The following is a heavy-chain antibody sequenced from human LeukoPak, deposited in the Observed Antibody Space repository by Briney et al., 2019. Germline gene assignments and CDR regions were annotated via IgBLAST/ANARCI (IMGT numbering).Heavy chain of an antibody. D-gene: IGHD2/OR15-2a*01. CDR3: AKDRVSPGFNWFDP. Sequence: GGSLRLSCAASGVIISSYAMSWVHQAPGKGLEWVSAINGRGDNTYYADFVKGRFTISRDNSKSTVYLQMNSLRTEDTAVYYCAKDRVSPGFNWFDPWGQGTLVTVSS. CDR2: INGRGDNT. J-gene: IGHJ5*02. CDR1: GVIISSYA. V-gene: IGHV3-23*01.